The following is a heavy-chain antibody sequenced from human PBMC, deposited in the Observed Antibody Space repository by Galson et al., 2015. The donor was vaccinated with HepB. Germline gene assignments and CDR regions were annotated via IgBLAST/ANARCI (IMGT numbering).Heavy chain of an antibody. J-gene: IGHJ4*02. V-gene: IGHV1-69*02. CDR3: ATSLINSGWHDY. D-gene: IGHD6-19*01. CDR1: GGTFSSYT. CDR2: IIPILGIA. Sequence: SVKVSCKASGGTFSSYTISWVRQAPGQGLEWMGRIIPILGIANYAQKFQGRVTITADKSTSTAYMELSSLRSEDTAVYYCATSLINSGWHDYWGQGTLVTVSS.